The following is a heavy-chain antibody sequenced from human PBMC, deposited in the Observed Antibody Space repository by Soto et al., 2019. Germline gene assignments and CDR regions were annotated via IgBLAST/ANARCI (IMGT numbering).Heavy chain of an antibody. CDR1: GFTSSTYW. CDR2: IKQDGSEK. D-gene: IGHD3-16*01. CDR3: ATHPYYDYVWGSYRNNWFDP. J-gene: IGHJ5*02. Sequence: GGSLRLSCAASGFTSSTYWMSWVRQAPGKGLEWVANIKQDGSEKYYVDSVKGRFTISRDNAKNSLYLQMNSLRAEDTAVYYCATHPYYDYVWGSYRNNWFDPWCQGTLV. V-gene: IGHV3-7*03.